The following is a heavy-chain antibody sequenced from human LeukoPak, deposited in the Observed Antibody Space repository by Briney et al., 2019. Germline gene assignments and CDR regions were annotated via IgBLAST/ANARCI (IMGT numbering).Heavy chain of an antibody. CDR3: ARYSVGATKKYYYYYRAV. CDR1: GGSISSYY. CDR2: IYTSGST. D-gene: IGHD1-26*01. Sequence: PSETLSLTCTVSGGSISSYYWSWIRQPAGKGLEWIGRIYTSGSTNYNPSLKSRVTMSVDTSKNQFSLKLSSVTAADTAVYYCARYSVGATKKYYYYYRAVGGKGPTVTISS. V-gene: IGHV4-4*07. J-gene: IGHJ6*03.